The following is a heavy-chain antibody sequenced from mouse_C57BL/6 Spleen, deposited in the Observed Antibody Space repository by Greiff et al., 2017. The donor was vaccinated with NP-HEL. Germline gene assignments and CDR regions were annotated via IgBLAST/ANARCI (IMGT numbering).Heavy chain of an antibody. CDR2: ISSGSSTI. D-gene: IGHD2-1*01. V-gene: IGHV5-17*01. J-gene: IGHJ3*01. Sequence: DVQLVESGGGLVKPGGSLKLSCAASGFTFSDYGMHWVRQAPEKGLEWVAYISSGSSTIYYADTVKGRFTISRDNAKNTLFLQMTSLRSEDTAMYYCARGYYGNYGGFAYWGQGTLVTVSA. CDR3: ARGYYGNYGGFAY. CDR1: GFTFSDYG.